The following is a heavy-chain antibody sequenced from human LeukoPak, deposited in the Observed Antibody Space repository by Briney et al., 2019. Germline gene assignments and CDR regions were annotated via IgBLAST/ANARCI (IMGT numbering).Heavy chain of an antibody. V-gene: IGHV1-2*02. D-gene: IGHD1-1*01. Sequence: ASVKVSCKASGYTFTGYYMHWVRQHPGQGLEWMGWINPNSGGTNYAQKFQGRVTMTRDTSISTAYMELSRLRSDDTAVYYCARDLSLGAVQRLFGYDYWGQGTLVTVSS. CDR2: INPNSGGT. CDR1: GYTFTGYY. CDR3: ARDLSLGAVQRLFGYDY. J-gene: IGHJ4*02.